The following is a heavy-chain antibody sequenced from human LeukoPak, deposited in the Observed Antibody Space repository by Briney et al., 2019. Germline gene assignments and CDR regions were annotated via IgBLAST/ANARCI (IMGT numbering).Heavy chain of an antibody. V-gene: IGHV3-48*03. CDR1: GFTFSSYA. CDR2: ISSSGSTI. J-gene: IGHJ4*02. D-gene: IGHD6-19*01. CDR3: ARVIRSSGWFPSRRSPGRVYPDY. Sequence: GGSLRLSCAASGFTFSSYAMHWVRQAPGKGLEWVSYISSSGSTIYYADSVKGRFTISRDNAKNSLYLQMNSLRAEDTAVYYCARVIRSSGWFPSRRSPGRVYPDYWGQGTLVTVSS.